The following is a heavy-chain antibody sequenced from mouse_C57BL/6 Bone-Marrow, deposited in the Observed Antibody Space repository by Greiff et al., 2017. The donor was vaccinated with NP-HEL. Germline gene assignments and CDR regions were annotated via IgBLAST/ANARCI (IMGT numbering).Heavy chain of an antibody. Sequence: QVQLQQSGAELVRPGASVTLSCKASGYTFTDYEMHWVKQTPVHGLEWIGAIDPETGGTAYNQKFKGKAILTADKSSSTAYMELRSLTSEDSAVYYCPRYGNYVDFDVWGTGTTVTVSS. D-gene: IGHD2-10*02. CDR3: PRYGNYVDFDV. CDR1: GYTFTDYE. V-gene: IGHV1-15*01. J-gene: IGHJ1*03. CDR2: IDPETGGT.